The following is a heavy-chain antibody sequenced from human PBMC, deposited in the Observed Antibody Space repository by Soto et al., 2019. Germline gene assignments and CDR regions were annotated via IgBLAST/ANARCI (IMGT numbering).Heavy chain of an antibody. D-gene: IGHD3-10*01. J-gene: IGHJ5*02. CDR1: GGSLSSGDYY. CDR3: AREGYGSGSFLGHWFDP. V-gene: IGHV4-30-4*01. CDR2: IYYSGST. Sequence: SETLSLTCTVSGGSLSSGDYYWSWIRQPPGKGLEWIGYIYYSGSTYYNPSLKSRVTISVDTSKNQFSLKLSSVTAADTAVYYCAREGYGSGSFLGHWFDPWGQGTLVTVSS.